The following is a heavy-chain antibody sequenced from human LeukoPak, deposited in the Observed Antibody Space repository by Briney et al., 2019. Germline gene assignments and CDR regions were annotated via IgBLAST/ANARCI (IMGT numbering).Heavy chain of an antibody. Sequence: ASVKVSCKASGGTFSSYAISWVRQAPGQGLEWMGGIIPNSGGTNYAQKFQGWVTMTRDTSISTAYMELSRLRSDNTAVYYCARAVRQMVRGVNTQYYFDYWGQGALVTVPS. D-gene: IGHD3-10*01. CDR3: ARAVRQMVRGVNTQYYFDY. V-gene: IGHV1-2*04. CDR2: IIPNSGGT. CDR1: GGTFSSYA. J-gene: IGHJ4*02.